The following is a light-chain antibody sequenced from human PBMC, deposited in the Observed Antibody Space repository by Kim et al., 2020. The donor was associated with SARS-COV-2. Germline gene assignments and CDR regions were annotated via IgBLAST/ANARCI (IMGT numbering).Light chain of an antibody. Sequence: SYELTQPPSVSVSPGQTASITCSGDKLGNEYASWYQQKSGQSPELVIYLDTKRPSGIPERFSGSNSGNTATLTISGTQTMDEADYYCQAWDSSTAVVFGG. J-gene: IGLJ2*01. CDR2: LDT. CDR1: KLGNEY. CDR3: QAWDSSTAVV. V-gene: IGLV3-1*01.